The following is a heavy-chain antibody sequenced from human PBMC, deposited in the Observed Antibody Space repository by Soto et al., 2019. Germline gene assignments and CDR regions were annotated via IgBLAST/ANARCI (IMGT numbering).Heavy chain of an antibody. V-gene: IGHV4-31*03. CDR1: GASVSNNDYY. CDR3: ARCSRFWPRFYFDY. J-gene: IGHJ4*02. Sequence: SETLSLTCSVSGASVSNNDYYRSWIRHHPGEGLEWIGYILYSGITYYNPSLKSRVDISLDTSKNQFSLKLTSVTAADTAVYFCARCSRFWPRFYFDYWGQGALVTVSS. D-gene: IGHD6-13*01. CDR2: ILYSGIT.